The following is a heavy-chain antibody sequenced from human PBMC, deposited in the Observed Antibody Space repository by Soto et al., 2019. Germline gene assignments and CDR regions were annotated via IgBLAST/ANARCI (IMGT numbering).Heavy chain of an antibody. V-gene: IGHV3-23*01. D-gene: IGHD3-10*01. CDR3: AKSLGDGSGSYYDSYYYYYGMDV. CDR2: ISGSGGST. Sequence: GSLRLSCAASGFTFSSYAMSWVRQAPGKGLEWVSAISGSGGSTYYADSVKGRFTISRDNSKNTLYLQMNSLRAEDTAVYYCAKSLGDGSGSYYDSYYYYYGMDVWGQGTTVTVSS. CDR1: GFTFSSYA. J-gene: IGHJ6*02.